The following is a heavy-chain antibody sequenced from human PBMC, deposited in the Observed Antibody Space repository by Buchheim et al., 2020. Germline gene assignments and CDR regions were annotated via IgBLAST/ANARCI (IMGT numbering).Heavy chain of an antibody. CDR3: ARGHDYGDYHPISTPPYYYYYGMDV. CDR2: IIPILGIA. V-gene: IGHV1-69*02. CDR1: GGTFSSYT. J-gene: IGHJ6*02. D-gene: IGHD4-17*01. Sequence: QVQLVQSGAEVKKPGSSVKVSCKASGGTFSSYTISWVRQAPGQGLEWMGRIIPILGIANYAQKFQGRVTITADKSTSTDYMELSSLRSEDTAVYYCARGHDYGDYHPISTPPYYYYYGMDVWGQGTT.